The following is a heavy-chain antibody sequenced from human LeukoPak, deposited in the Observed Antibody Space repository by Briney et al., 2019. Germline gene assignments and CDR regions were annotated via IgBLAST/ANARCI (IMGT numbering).Heavy chain of an antibody. V-gene: IGHV1-69*04. Sequence: SVKVSCKASGGTFSSYAISWVRQAPGQGLEWMGRIIPILGIANYAQKFQGRVTITADKSTSTAYMELSSLRSEDTAVYYCARTISGYCSSTSCIKHTHDAFDIWGQGTMVTVSS. J-gene: IGHJ3*02. CDR3: ARTISGYCSSTSCIKHTHDAFDI. D-gene: IGHD2-2*01. CDR1: GGTFSSYA. CDR2: IIPILGIA.